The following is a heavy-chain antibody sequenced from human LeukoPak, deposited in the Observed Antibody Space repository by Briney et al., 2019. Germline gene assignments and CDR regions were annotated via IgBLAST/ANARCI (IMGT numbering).Heavy chain of an antibody. V-gene: IGHV3-30*18. Sequence: PGRSLRLSCAASGFTFSTYAMHWVRQGPGKGLEWVAVISYDGSNKYYADSVKGRFTISRDNSKNTLYLQMNSLRAEDTAVYYCAKQRGYSYGPSQWPLDYWGQGTLVTVSS. D-gene: IGHD5-18*01. CDR2: ISYDGSNK. J-gene: IGHJ4*02. CDR3: AKQRGYSYGPSQWPLDY. CDR1: GFTFSTYA.